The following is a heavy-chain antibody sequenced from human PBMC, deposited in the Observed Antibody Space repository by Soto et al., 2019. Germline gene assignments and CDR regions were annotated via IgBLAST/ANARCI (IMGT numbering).Heavy chain of an antibody. D-gene: IGHD2-15*01. Sequence: ASVKVSCKASGYTFTSYGISWVRQAPGQGLEWMGWISAYNGNTNYAQKLQGRVTMTTDTSTSTAYMELRSLRSDDTAVYYCARAVIEIVVVVAATEENWFDPWGQGTLVTVSS. CDR1: GYTFTSYG. CDR2: ISAYNGNT. CDR3: ARAVIEIVVVVAATEENWFDP. J-gene: IGHJ5*02. V-gene: IGHV1-18*01.